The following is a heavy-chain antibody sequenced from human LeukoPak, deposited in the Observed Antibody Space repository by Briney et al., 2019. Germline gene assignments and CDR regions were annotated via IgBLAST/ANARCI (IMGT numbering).Heavy chain of an antibody. D-gene: IGHD5-12*01. V-gene: IGHV3-11*06. Sequence: GGSLRLSCAASGFTFSDYYMSWIRQAPGKGLEWVSYVSSSSSYTNYADSVKGRFTISRDNAKNSLYLQMNSLRAEDTAVYYCARSLIVANPLDVWGKGTTVTVSS. CDR2: VSSSSSYT. J-gene: IGHJ6*04. CDR3: ARSLIVANPLDV. CDR1: GFTFSDYY.